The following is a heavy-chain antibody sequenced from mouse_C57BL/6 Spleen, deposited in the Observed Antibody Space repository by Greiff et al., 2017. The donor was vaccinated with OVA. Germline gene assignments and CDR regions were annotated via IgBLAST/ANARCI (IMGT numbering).Heavy chain of an antibody. V-gene: IGHV1-69*01. CDR2: IDPSDSYT. CDR3: ARSDGGSSYFDY. J-gene: IGHJ2*01. Sequence: QVQLQQPGAELVMPGASVKLSCKASGYTFTSYWMHWVKQRPGQGLEWIGEIDPSDSYTNYNQKFKGKSTLTVDKSSSKAYMQLSSLTSEDSAVYYCARSDGGSSYFDYWGQGTTLTVSS. CDR1: GYTFTSYW. D-gene: IGHD2-3*01.